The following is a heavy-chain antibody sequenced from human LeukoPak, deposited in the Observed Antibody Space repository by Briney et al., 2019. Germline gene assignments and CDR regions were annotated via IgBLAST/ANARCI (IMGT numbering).Heavy chain of an antibody. CDR2: INSDGSST. CDR3: ARVAGGTYYPDY. D-gene: IGHD3-16*01. J-gene: IGHJ4*02. V-gene: IGHV3-74*01. Sequence: GGSLRLSCAASGFTFSSYWMHWVRQAPGKGLVWVSRINSDGSSTNYADSVKGRFTISRDNAKNTLYLQMNSLTAEDTAVYYCARVAGGTYYPDYWGQGTLVTVSS. CDR1: GFTFSSYW.